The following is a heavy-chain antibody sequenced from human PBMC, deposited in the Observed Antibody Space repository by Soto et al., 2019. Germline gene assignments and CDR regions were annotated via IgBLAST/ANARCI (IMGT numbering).Heavy chain of an antibody. CDR3: AREASAVISLYS. V-gene: IGHV1-2*02. Sequence: QVQLVHSEAEVKKPGASVKVSCKASGYTFTAYSMHWVRQAPGQGLEWVGWFNPNSGDTIYAQKFQGRVTLTRDTSMGTAYMKLYSLTSDDTAVYYCAREASAVISLYSWGQGTLVTVTS. J-gene: IGHJ4*02. CDR2: FNPNSGDT. CDR1: GYTFTAYS. D-gene: IGHD6-19*01.